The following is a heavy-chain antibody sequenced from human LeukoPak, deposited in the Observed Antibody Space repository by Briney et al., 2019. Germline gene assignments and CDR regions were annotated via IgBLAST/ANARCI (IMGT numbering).Heavy chain of an antibody. D-gene: IGHD2-2*01. CDR3: ARDQPHAASWFDP. V-gene: IGHV3-23*01. J-gene: IGHJ5*02. CDR2: INPTGVRT. Sequence: RAGGSLRLSCAASTINFSDYGMDWVRQAPGRGLEWVSTINPTGVRTYYADSVRGRFTISRDNSKNTVFLQINSLRVEDTAIYYCARDQPHAASWFDPWGQGTLVTVSS. CDR1: TINFSDYG.